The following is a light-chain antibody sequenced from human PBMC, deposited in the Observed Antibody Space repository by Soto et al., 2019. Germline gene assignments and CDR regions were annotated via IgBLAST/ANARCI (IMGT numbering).Light chain of an antibody. Sequence: QSVLTQPASVSGSPGQSITISCTGTSSDVGNYNLVSWYQQHPGKAPKLMIYDVSKRPSGVSNRFSGSKSGNTASLTISGLQADYEADYYCCSYAGDSYVSGTGNKVTVL. V-gene: IGLV2-23*02. CDR2: DVS. J-gene: IGLJ1*01. CDR1: SSDVGNYNL. CDR3: CSYAGDSYV.